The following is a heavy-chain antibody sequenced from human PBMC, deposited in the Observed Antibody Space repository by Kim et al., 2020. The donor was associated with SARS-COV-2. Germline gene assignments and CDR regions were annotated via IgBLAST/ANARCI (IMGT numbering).Heavy chain of an antibody. Sequence: GRFTISRDNTKNTLYLQMNSLRAEETAVYYCARTLAAIGFYYYYYGMDVWGQGTTVTVSS. J-gene: IGHJ6*02. V-gene: IGHV3-30*07. D-gene: IGHD6-13*01. CDR3: ARTLAAIGFYYYYYGMDV.